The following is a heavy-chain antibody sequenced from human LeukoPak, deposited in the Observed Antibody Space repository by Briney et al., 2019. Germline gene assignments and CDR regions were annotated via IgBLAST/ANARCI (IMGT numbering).Heavy chain of an antibody. J-gene: IGHJ4*02. V-gene: IGHV3-23*01. D-gene: IGHD3-10*01. CDR1: GVTVSSNY. Sequence: GGSLRLSCAVFGVTVSSNYMSWVRQAPGKGLEWVSAISGSGGSTYYADSVKGRFTISRDNSKNTLYLQMNSLRAEDTAVYYCAKDLRSHYYGSGSYPDYWGQGTLVTVSS. CDR3: AKDLRSHYYGSGSYPDY. CDR2: ISGSGGST.